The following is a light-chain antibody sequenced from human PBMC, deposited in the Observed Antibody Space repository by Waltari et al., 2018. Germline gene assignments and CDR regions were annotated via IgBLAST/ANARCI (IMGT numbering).Light chain of an antibody. Sequence: DIVMTQSPDSLAVSLGERATVNCKSSQSVLYSPNNKNYLAWYQQKPGQPPKPRNYWASTRESGVPDRFSGSGSGTDFTLTISSLQAEDVAVYYCQQYANTPRTFGQGTTVEIK. V-gene: IGKV4-1*01. CDR1: QSVLYSPNNKNY. CDR2: WAS. J-gene: IGKJ1*01. CDR3: QQYANTPRT.